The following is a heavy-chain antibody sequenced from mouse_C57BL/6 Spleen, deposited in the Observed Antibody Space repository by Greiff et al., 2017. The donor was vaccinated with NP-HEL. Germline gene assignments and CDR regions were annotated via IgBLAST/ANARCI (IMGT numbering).Heavy chain of an antibody. Sequence: QVHVKQPGAELVKPGASVKMSCKASGYTFTSYWITWVKQRPGQGLEWIGDIYPGSGSTNYNEKFKSKATLTVDTSSSTAYMQLSSLTSEDSAVYYCARGASPPFAYWGQGTLVTVSA. CDR2: IYPGSGST. CDR1: GYTFTSYW. V-gene: IGHV1-55*01. J-gene: IGHJ3*01. CDR3: ARGASPPFAY.